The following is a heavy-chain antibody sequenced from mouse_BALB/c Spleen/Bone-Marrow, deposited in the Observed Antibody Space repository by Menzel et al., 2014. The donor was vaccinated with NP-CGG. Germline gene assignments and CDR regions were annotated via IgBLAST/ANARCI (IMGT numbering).Heavy chain of an antibody. D-gene: IGHD2-4*01. CDR1: GFSLTGYG. Sequence: VQLVESGPGLVAPSQRLSITCTVSGFSLTGYGVSWVRQSPGKGLEWLGMIWGDGSTGYNSALKSRLSISKDNSKSQVFLKMNSLQTDDTARYYCARDSFLITRALDYWGQGTSVTVSS. V-gene: IGHV2-6-7*01. CDR3: ARDSFLITRALDY. J-gene: IGHJ4*01. CDR2: IWGDGST.